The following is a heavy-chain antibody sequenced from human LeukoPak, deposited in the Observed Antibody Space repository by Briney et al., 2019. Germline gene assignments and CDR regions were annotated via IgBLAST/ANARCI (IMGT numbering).Heavy chain of an antibody. CDR3: AREPESRHGYSGYHYFDY. CDR1: GGSISSYY. D-gene: IGHD5-12*01. J-gene: IGHJ4*02. V-gene: IGHV4-4*09. CDR2: IYASGST. Sequence: SETLSLTCTVSGGSISSYYWSWIRQPPGKGLEWIGYIYASGSTNYNPSLKSRVTISVDTSKNQFSLKLSSVTAADTAVYYCAREPESRHGYSGYHYFDYWGQGTLVTVSS.